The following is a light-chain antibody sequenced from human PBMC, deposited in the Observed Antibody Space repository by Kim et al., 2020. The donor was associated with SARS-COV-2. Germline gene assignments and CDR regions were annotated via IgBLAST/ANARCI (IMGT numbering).Light chain of an antibody. Sequence: SPGERATLSCRASQRVSDSYLAWYQQKPGQAPRLLTRGATTRATGIPDRFSGSGSGTDFTLTISRLEPEDFAVYYCQQSIGSPRSFGGGTKVDIK. V-gene: IGKV3-20*01. CDR3: QQSIGSPRS. CDR2: GAT. CDR1: QRVSDSY. J-gene: IGKJ4*01.